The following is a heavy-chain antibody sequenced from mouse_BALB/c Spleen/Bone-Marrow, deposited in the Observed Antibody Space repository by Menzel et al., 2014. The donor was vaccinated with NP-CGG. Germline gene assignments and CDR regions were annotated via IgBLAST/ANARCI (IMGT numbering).Heavy chain of an antibody. V-gene: IGHV1S29*02. J-gene: IGHJ1*01. CDR1: GYTFTDYN. CDR2: IYPYNGGT. CDR3: ARRAGGWYFDV. Sequence: SGPELVKPGASVKISCKASGYTFTDYNMHWVKQGHGKSLEWIGYIYPYNGGTGYNQKFKSKATLTVDNSSSTAYMELRSLTSEDSAVYYGARRAGGWYFDVWGAGTTVTVSS. D-gene: IGHD3-1*01.